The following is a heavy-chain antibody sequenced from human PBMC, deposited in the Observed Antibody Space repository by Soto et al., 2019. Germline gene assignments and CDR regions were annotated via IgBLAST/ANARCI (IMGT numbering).Heavy chain of an antibody. Sequence: GESLKLSFKGSGYSFTSYWISWVRQMPGKGLEWMGRIDPSDSYTNYSPSFQGHVTISADKSISTAYLQWSSLKASDTAMYYCARPSTAVVTSYYYYGMDVWGQGTTVTVSS. J-gene: IGHJ6*02. CDR1: GYSFTSYW. CDR3: ARPSTAVVTSYYYYGMDV. D-gene: IGHD2-21*02. CDR2: IDPSDSYT. V-gene: IGHV5-10-1*01.